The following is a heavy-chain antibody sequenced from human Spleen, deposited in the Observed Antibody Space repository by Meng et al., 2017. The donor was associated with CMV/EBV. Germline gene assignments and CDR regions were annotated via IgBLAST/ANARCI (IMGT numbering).Heavy chain of an antibody. V-gene: IGHV3-49*04. CDR2: IRGKTYGGTT. Sequence: GGSLRLSCKTSGFTLGDYAVSWVRQAPGKGLEWVGFIRGKTYGGTTEYAASVKGRFTISRDDSKSIAYLQMNSLKTEDTAVYYCTTEIQLWLPWGQGTLVTVSS. CDR3: TTEIQLWLP. D-gene: IGHD5-18*01. J-gene: IGHJ5*02. CDR1: GFTLGDYA.